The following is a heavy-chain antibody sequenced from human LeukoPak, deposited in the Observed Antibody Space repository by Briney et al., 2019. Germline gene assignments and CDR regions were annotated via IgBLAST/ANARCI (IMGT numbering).Heavy chain of an antibody. CDR2: IYYSGST. Sequence: SETLSLTCTVSGGSISSYYWSWIRQPPGKGLEWIGYIYYSGSTNYNPSLKSRVTISVDTSKNQFSLKLSSVTAADTAVYYCARDDYGDYGNWFDPWGQGTLVTVS. CDR1: GGSISSYY. V-gene: IGHV4-59*01. CDR3: ARDDYGDYGNWFDP. D-gene: IGHD4-17*01. J-gene: IGHJ5*02.